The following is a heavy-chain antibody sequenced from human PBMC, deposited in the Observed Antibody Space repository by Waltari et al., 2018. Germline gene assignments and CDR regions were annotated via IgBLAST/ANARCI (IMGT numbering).Heavy chain of an antibody. CDR2: FDPEDGET. J-gene: IGHJ5*02. CDR3: ATDLGRYCSSTSCYRGNWFDP. V-gene: IGHV1-24*01. CDR1: GYTLTELS. D-gene: IGHD2-2*02. Sequence: QVQLVQSGAEVKKPGASVKVSCKVSGYTLTELSMHWVRQPPGQGLEWMGGFDPEDGETIYAQKFQGRVTMTEDTSTDTAYMELSSLRSEDTAVYYCATDLGRYCSSTSCYRGNWFDPWGQGTLVTVSS.